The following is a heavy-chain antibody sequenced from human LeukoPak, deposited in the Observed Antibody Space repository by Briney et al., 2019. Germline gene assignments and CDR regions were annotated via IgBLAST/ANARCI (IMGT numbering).Heavy chain of an antibody. CDR3: VSALGGQGGH. J-gene: IGHJ4*02. Sequence: GGSLRLSCAASGFTFSTYWMNWVRQAPGNGLVWGSHINNDGRSTNYADSVKGRFTISRDNAKSTLFLQMNSLRADDKAVYYCVSALGGQGGHWGQGTLVTVSS. CDR2: INNDGRST. V-gene: IGHV3-74*01. CDR1: GFTFSTYW. D-gene: IGHD1-26*01.